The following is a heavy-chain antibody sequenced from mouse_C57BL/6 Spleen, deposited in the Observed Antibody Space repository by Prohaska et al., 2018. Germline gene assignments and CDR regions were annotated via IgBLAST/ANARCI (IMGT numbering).Heavy chain of an antibody. CDR3: ARGGGFAY. J-gene: IGHJ3*01. Sequence: HGKSLEWIGYINPNNGGTSYNQKFKGKATLTVNKSSSTAYMELRSLTSEDSAVYYCARGGGFAYWGQGTLVTVSA. CDR2: INPNNGGT. V-gene: IGHV1-22*01.